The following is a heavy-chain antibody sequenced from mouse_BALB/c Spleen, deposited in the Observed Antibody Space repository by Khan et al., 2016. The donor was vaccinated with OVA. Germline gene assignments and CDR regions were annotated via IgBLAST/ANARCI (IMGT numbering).Heavy chain of an antibody. Sequence: EVQLQQSGPDLVKPGASVKMSCKASGYSFTGYYMNWVKQSHGKSLECIGRVNPNTGNTNYNQKFKGKAILSVDTSSSTAYMELRSLTSEDSAVYYCARGYDFFAYWGQGTLVTVSA. CDR2: VNPNTGNT. CDR1: GYSFTGYY. CDR3: ARGYDFFAY. J-gene: IGHJ3*01. V-gene: IGHV1-26*01. D-gene: IGHD2-14*01.